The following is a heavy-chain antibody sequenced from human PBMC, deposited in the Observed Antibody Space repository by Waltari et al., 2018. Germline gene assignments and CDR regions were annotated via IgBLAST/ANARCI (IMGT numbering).Heavy chain of an antibody. D-gene: IGHD5-18*01. Sequence: QVQLQPWGAGLLKPSETLSLTCAVYGGSFSGYYWSWIRQPPGKGLEWIGEINHSGSTNYNPSLKSRVTISVDTSKNQFSLKLSSVTAADTAVYYCARGRGGYSYVSWGQGTLVTVSS. CDR3: ARGRGGYSYVS. CDR1: GGSFSGYY. CDR2: INHSGST. J-gene: IGHJ4*02. V-gene: IGHV4-34*01.